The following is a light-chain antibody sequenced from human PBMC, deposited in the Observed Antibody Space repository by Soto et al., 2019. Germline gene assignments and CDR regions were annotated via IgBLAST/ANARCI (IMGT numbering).Light chain of an antibody. CDR3: QQYDEWPLT. J-gene: IGKJ4*01. CDR2: DAF. CDR1: QNVKTR. V-gene: IGKV3-15*01. Sequence: EKVMTQSPATLSVSPVERATLSCIASQNVKTRLAWYQQKPGQAPRLLIYDAFTRATGIPARFSGSASGTEFTLTISSLQSEDFAVYYCQQYDEWPLTFGGGTKVDIK.